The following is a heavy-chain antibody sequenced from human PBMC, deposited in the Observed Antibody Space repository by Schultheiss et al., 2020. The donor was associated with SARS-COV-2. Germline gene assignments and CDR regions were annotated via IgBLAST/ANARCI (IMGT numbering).Heavy chain of an antibody. CDR3: ARDQDYGRNAFDI. CDR2: IYFTGIT. V-gene: IGHV4-59*01. D-gene: IGHD4/OR15-4a*01. CDR1: GASISSFY. Sequence: SETLSLTFTVSGASISSFYWSWIRQTPGKGLDPIGNIYFTGITKYNPSLKSRVTISIDTSKNQFSLKLGSVTAADTAVYYCARDQDYGRNAFDIWGQGTMVTVSS. J-gene: IGHJ3*02.